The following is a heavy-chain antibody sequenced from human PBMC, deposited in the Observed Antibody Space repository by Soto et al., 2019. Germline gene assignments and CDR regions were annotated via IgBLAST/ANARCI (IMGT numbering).Heavy chain of an antibody. CDR3: ARTLSVAAAGSYYYYGMDV. Sequence: SVKVSCKVSRGTFSSYAISWVRQAPGQGLEWMGGIIPIFGTANYAQKFQGRVTITADESTSTAYMELSSLRSEDTAVYYCARTLSVAAAGSYYYYGMDVWGQGTTVTVSS. CDR1: RGTFSSYA. J-gene: IGHJ6*02. V-gene: IGHV1-69*13. D-gene: IGHD6-13*01. CDR2: IIPIFGTA.